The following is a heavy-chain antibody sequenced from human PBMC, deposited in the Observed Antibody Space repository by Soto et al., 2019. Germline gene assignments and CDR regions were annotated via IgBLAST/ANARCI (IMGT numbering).Heavy chain of an antibody. CDR2: LTNTGEAT. Sequence: GGSLRLSCAASGFTFSDYAMGWVRQAPGKGLEWVSSLTNTGEATYYADSVKARFTISRDNSKNTLYLQMSSLRAEDMAVYFCARPGRGLFRDYFDYWGQGTLVTVSS. D-gene: IGHD1-26*01. J-gene: IGHJ4*02. CDR1: GFTFSDYA. CDR3: ARPGRGLFRDYFDY. V-gene: IGHV3-23*01.